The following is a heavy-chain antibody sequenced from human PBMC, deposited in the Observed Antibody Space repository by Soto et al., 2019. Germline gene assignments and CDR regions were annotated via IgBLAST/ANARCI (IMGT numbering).Heavy chain of an antibody. CDR1: GFSLSTSGVG. J-gene: IGHJ5*02. V-gene: IGHV2-5*02. D-gene: IGHD3-10*01. CDR3: AHFPAGSRLNWFDP. CDR2: IYWDDDK. Sequence: QITLKGSGPTLVKPTQTLTLTCTFSGFSLSTSGVGVGWIRQPPGKALEWLALIYWDDDKRYSPSLKSRLTTXKXTXXNQVVLTMPNMDPVDTATYYCAHFPAGSRLNWFDPWGQGTLVTVSS.